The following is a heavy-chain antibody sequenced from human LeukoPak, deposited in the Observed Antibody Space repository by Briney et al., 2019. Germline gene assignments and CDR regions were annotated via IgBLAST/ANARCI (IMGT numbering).Heavy chain of an antibody. CDR3: ARGYDADILTGSRYYYLYMDV. V-gene: IGHV4-30-2*01. J-gene: IGHJ6*03. CDR2: IYHSGST. D-gene: IGHD3-9*01. Sequence: SETLSLTCTVSGGSISSGGYYWSWIRQPPGKGLEWIGYIYHSGSTYYNPSLKSRVTISVDRSKNQFSLKLSSVTAADTAVYHCARGYDADILTGSRYYYLYMDVWGKGTTVTVSS. CDR1: GGSISSGGYY.